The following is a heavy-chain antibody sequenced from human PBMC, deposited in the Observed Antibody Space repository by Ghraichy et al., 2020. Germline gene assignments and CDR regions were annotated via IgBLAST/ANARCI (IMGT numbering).Heavy chain of an antibody. CDR3: ASAGPPKRMTTGITNWFDP. V-gene: IGHV4-34*01. J-gene: IGHJ5*02. Sequence: SETLSLTCAVYGGSFSGYYWSWIRQPPGKGLEWIGEINHSGSTNYNPSLKSRVTISVDTSKNQFSLKLSSVTAADTAVYYCASAGPPKRMTTGITNWFDPWGQGTLVTVSS. CDR2: INHSGST. D-gene: IGHD4-11*01. CDR1: GGSFSGYY.